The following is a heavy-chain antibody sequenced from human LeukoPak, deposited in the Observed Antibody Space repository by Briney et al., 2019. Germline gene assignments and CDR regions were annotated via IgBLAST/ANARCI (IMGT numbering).Heavy chain of an antibody. CDR2: ISSSSSTI. J-gene: IGHJ5*02. Sequence: GGSLRLSCATSGFTFSSYSMNWVRQAPGKGLEWVSYISSSSSTIYYADSVKGRFTISRDNAKNSLYLQMNSLRAEDTAVYYCARSGGEVWFGELLSWFDPWGQGTLVTVSS. V-gene: IGHV3-48*04. CDR3: ARSGGEVWFGELLSWFDP. D-gene: IGHD3-10*01. CDR1: GFTFSSYS.